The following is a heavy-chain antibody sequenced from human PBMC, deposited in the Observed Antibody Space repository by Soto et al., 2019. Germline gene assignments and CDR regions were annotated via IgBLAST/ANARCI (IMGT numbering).Heavy chain of an antibody. D-gene: IGHD3-10*01. Sequence: EVQLVESGGGLVQPGGSLRLSCAASGFTVSSNYMSWVRQAPGKGLEWVSVIYSGGSTYYADSVKGRFTISRDNSKNTRYLQRNSLRAEDTAVYYCAREGILWFGESSPYYFDYWGQGTLVTVSS. CDR1: GFTVSSNY. V-gene: IGHV3-66*01. CDR3: AREGILWFGESSPYYFDY. CDR2: IYSGGST. J-gene: IGHJ4*02.